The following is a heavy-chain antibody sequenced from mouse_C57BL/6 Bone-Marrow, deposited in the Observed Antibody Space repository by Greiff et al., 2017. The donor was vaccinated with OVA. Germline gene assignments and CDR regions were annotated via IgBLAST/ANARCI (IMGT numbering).Heavy chain of an antibody. V-gene: IGHV3-6*01. CDR3: AREGLRRTDYAMDY. CDR1: GYSITSGYY. J-gene: IGHJ4*01. Sequence: EVQLVESGPGLVKPSQSLSLTCSVTGYSITSGYYWNWIRQFPGNKLEWMGYISYDGSNNYNPSLKNRISITRDTSKNQFFLKLNSVTTEDTATYYCAREGLRRTDYAMDYWGQGTSVTVSS. D-gene: IGHD2-4*01. CDR2: ISYDGSN.